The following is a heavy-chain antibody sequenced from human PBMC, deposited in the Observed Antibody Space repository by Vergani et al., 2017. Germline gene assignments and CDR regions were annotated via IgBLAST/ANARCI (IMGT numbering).Heavy chain of an antibody. Sequence: QVQLVESGGGVVQPGGSLRLSCAASGFTFSSYGMHWVRQAPGKGLEWVAFIRYDGSNKYYADSVKGQFTISRDNSKNTLYLQMNSLRAEDTAVYYCAKEEGYYDSSGYYPGCYFDLWDRGTLVTVSS. J-gene: IGHJ2*01. CDR2: IRYDGSNK. CDR3: AKEEGYYDSSGYYPGCYFDL. CDR1: GFTFSSYG. D-gene: IGHD3-22*01. V-gene: IGHV3-30*02.